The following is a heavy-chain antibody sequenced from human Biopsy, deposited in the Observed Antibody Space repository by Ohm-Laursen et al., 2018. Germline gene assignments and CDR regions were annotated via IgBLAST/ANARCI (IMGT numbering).Heavy chain of an antibody. Sequence: SLRLSCSAIGFTFSAAWMYWVRQAPGKGLECVALVKSNANGGTTEYPAPVEGRFSISRDDSRNTVYLHMSSLNTDDTAMYFCTAGIPGLSRSSDYWGQGTLVTVSS. CDR3: TAGIPGLSRSSDY. J-gene: IGHJ4*02. CDR2: VKSNANGGTT. D-gene: IGHD6-19*01. CDR1: GFTFSAAW. V-gene: IGHV3-15*05.